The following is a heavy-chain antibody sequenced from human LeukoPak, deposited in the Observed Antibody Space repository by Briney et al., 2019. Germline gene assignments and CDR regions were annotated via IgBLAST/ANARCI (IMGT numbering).Heavy chain of an antibody. D-gene: IGHD4-23*01. J-gene: IGHJ2*01. CDR2: INHSGST. V-gene: IGHV4-34*01. Sequence: SETLSLTCAVYGGSFSGYYWSWIRQPPGKGLEWIGVINHSGSTNYNPSLKSRVTISVDTSKNQFSLKLSSVTAADTAVYYCARASGNSGWYFDLWGRGTLVTVSS. CDR3: ARASGNSGWYFDL. CDR1: GGSFSGYY.